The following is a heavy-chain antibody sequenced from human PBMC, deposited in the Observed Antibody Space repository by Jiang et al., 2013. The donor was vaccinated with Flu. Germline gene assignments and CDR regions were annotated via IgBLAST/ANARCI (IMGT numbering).Heavy chain of an antibody. CDR2: ISSSSSYI. Sequence: QLLESGGGLVKPGGSLRLSCAASGFTFSSYSMNWVRQAPGKGLEWVSSISSSSSYIYYADSVKGRFTISRDNAKNSLYLQMNSLRAEDTAVYYCARDRFGVVSPEMSYGMDVWGQGTTVTVSS. V-gene: IGHV3-21*01. D-gene: IGHD3-3*01. CDR1: GFTFSSYS. J-gene: IGHJ6*02. CDR3: ARDRFGVVSPEMSYGMDV.